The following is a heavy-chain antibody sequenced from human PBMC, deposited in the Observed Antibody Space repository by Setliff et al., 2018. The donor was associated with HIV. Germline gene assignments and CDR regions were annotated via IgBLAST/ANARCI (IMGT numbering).Heavy chain of an antibody. D-gene: IGHD3-3*01. CDR1: GFTFRDYY. CDR3: AREGRITSFGVIIPGSNALDV. J-gene: IGHJ6*02. V-gene: IGHV3-11*04. Sequence: GGSLRLSCTASGFTFRDYYMSWIRQAPGKGLAWVSYISSSGGTIYYADSVKGRFTISRDNAKNSLSLQMNSLRAEDTAVYYCAREGRITSFGVIIPGSNALDVWGQGTTVTVSS. CDR2: ISSSGGTI.